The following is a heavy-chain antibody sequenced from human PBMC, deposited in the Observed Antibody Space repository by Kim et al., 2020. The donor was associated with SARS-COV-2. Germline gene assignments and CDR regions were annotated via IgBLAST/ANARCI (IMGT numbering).Heavy chain of an antibody. J-gene: IGHJ4*02. CDR3: ARWEPDYGDQYLDY. Sequence: ADSVKGRFTISRDNAKNTLYLQMNSLRAEDTAVYYCARWEPDYGDQYLDYWGQGTLVTVSS. V-gene: IGHV3-74*01. D-gene: IGHD4-17*01.